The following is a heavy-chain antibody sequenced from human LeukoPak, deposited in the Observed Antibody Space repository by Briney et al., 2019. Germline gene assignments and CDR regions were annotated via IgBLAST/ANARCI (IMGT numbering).Heavy chain of an antibody. J-gene: IGHJ6*03. CDR1: GFTFDDYT. Sequence: PGGSLRLSCAASGFTFDDYTMHWVRQAPGKGLEWVSLISWDGGSTYYADSVKGRFTISRDNSKNSLYLQMNSLRTEDTALYYCAKAAYYYYYMDVWGKGTTVTVSS. CDR3: AKAAYYYYYMDV. CDR2: ISWDGGST. V-gene: IGHV3-43*01.